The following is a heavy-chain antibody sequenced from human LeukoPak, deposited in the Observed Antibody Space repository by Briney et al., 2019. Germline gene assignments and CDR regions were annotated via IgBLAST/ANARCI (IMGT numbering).Heavy chain of an antibody. CDR3: AKDLDGRDYYYYMDV. J-gene: IGHJ6*03. CDR2: ISGSGGST. D-gene: IGHD1-1*01. Sequence: GGSLRLSCAASGFTFSSYAMRWVRQAPGKGLEWVSAISGSGGSTYYADSVKGRFTISRDNSKNALYLQMNSLRAEDTAVYYCAKDLDGRDYYYYMDVWGKGTTVTVSS. V-gene: IGHV3-23*01. CDR1: GFTFSSYA.